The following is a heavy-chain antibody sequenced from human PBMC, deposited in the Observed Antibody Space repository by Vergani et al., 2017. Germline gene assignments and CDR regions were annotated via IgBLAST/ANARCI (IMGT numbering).Heavy chain of an antibody. CDR3: GKKQSPPSLIDKPIDI. V-gene: IGHV3-11*01. CDR2: ISDGGETK. J-gene: IGHJ5*02. D-gene: IGHD1/OR15-1a*01. Sequence: QVQLVASGGGLVRHGGSLRLSCAASGFIFSDYYMTWLRQTPGKGLEWLAHISDGGETKMYAESLKGRFTVSRDNTKNLLILQMKTLKVDDTATYYCGKKQSPPSLIDKPIDIWGQGTLVTVSS. CDR1: GFIFSDYY.